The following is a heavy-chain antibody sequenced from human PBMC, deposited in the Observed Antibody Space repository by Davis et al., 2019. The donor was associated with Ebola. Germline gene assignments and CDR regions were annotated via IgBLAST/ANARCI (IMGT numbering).Heavy chain of an antibody. CDR3: ARDRGMIAVAGTADY. D-gene: IGHD6-19*01. V-gene: IGHV1-18*01. CDR2: ISAYNGNT. Sequence: ASVKVSCKASGYTFTSYGISWVRQAPGQGLEWMGWISAYNGNTNYAQKLQGRVTMTTDTSTSTAYMELRSLRSDDTAVYYYARDRGMIAVAGTADYWGQGTLVTVSS. CDR1: GYTFTSYG. J-gene: IGHJ4*02.